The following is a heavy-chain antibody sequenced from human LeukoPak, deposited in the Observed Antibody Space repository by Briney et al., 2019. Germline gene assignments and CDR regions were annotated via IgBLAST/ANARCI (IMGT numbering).Heavy chain of an antibody. Sequence: ASVKVSCKAAGYTFTGYYMHWVRQAPGQGLEWMGRINPNSGGTNYAQKFQGRVTMTRDTSISTAYMELSRLRSDDTAVYYCARDHVVAGEIDYWGQGTLVTVSS. CDR3: ARDHVVAGEIDY. V-gene: IGHV1-2*06. CDR1: GYTFTGYY. J-gene: IGHJ4*02. D-gene: IGHD6-19*01. CDR2: INPNSGGT.